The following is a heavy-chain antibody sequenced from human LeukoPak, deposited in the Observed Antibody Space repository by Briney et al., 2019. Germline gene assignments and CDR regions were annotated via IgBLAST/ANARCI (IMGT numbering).Heavy chain of an antibody. CDR3: ARDTITATLIDY. J-gene: IGHJ4*02. D-gene: IGHD5-12*01. V-gene: IGHV3-21*01. Sequence: GGSLRLSCAASGFTFSSYSMNWVRQAPGKGLEWVSSISSSSSYIYYADSVKGRFTTSRDNAKNSLYLQMNSLRAEDTAVYYCARDTITATLIDYWGQGTLVTVSS. CDR2: ISSSSSYI. CDR1: GFTFSSYS.